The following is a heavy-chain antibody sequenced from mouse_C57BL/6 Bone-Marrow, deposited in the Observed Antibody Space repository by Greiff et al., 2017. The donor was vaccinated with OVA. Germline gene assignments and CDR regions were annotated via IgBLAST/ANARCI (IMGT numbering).Heavy chain of an antibody. CDR2: IYPGSGST. V-gene: IGHV1-55*01. CDR3: ARHYYGSSYRFAY. CDR1: GYTFTSYW. Sequence: VQLKQPGAELVKPGASVKMSCKASGYTFTSYWITWVKQRPGQGLEWIGDIYPGSGSTNYNEKFKSKATLTVDTSSSTAYMQLSSLTSEDSAVYYCARHYYGSSYRFAYWGQGTLVTVSA. D-gene: IGHD1-1*01. J-gene: IGHJ3*01.